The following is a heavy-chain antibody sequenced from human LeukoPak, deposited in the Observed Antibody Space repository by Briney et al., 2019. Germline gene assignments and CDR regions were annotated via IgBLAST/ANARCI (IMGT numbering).Heavy chain of an antibody. CDR1: GYTFTSYY. Sequence: GASVKVSCKASGYTFTSYYMHWVRQAPGQGLEWMGWINTNTGNPTYAQGFTGRFVFSLDTSVSTAYLQISSLKAEDTAVYYCARGAEWNYFDYWGQGTLVTVSS. CDR2: INTNTGNP. CDR3: ARGAEWNYFDY. D-gene: IGHD1-26*01. J-gene: IGHJ4*02. V-gene: IGHV7-4-1*02.